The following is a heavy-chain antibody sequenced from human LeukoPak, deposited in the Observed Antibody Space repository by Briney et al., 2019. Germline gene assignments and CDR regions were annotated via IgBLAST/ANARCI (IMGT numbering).Heavy chain of an antibody. J-gene: IGHJ4*02. D-gene: IGHD3-9*01. Sequence: GGSLRLSVTTSEFTFSSYALSWVRQAPGKGLEWVSTISSSGSRTYYADSVKGRFTISRDNSKSTLYLQMTSLRAEDTAVYYCGKPAQYLTGDYFVDYSGQGTLVTVSS. CDR1: EFTFSSYA. CDR2: ISSSGSRT. CDR3: GKPAQYLTGDYFVDY. V-gene: IGHV3-23*01.